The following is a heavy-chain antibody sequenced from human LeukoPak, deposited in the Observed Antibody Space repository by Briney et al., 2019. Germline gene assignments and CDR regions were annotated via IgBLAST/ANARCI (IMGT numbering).Heavy chain of an antibody. J-gene: IGHJ3*02. D-gene: IGHD3-16*01. V-gene: IGHV3-30-3*01. CDR2: ISYDGSNK. CDR1: GCTFSSYA. Sequence: GRPLRFSCASSGCTFSSYAMHGLHKAPGKGLEWVAVISYDGSNKYYADSGKGRFTISRDNSKNTLYLQMNSLRAEDTAVYYCAREARWGAFDIWGQGTMVTVSS. CDR3: AREARWGAFDI.